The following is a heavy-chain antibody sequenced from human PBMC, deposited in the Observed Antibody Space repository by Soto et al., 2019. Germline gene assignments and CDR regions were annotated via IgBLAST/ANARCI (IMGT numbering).Heavy chain of an antibody. V-gene: IGHV3-74*01. J-gene: IGHJ6*03. CDR3: ATDLSTRGYYMDA. D-gene: IGHD1-26*01. Sequence: EVQLVESGGGLVQPGGSLILSCAASGFSFSIYWMHWVRQAPGKGLVWVSRIITDGSSTSYADSVKGRFTISRDNSKNTLYLQMNSLRAEDTAVYYCATDLSTRGYYMDAWGKGTTVTVSS. CDR1: GFSFSIYW. CDR2: IITDGSST.